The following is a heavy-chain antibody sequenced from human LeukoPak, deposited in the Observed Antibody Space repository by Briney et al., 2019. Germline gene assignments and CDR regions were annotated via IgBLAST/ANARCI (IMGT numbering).Heavy chain of an antibody. V-gene: IGHV4-39*07. CDR3: ARVFSTVVTRAVDY. CDR1: GGSISSSSYY. CDR2: IYYSGST. J-gene: IGHJ4*02. Sequence: SETLSLTCTVSGGSISSSSYYWGWIRQPPGKGLEWIGSIYYSGSTYYNPSLKSRVTISVDTSKNQFSLKLSSVTAADTAVYYCARVFSTVVTRAVDYWGQGTLVTVSS. D-gene: IGHD4-23*01.